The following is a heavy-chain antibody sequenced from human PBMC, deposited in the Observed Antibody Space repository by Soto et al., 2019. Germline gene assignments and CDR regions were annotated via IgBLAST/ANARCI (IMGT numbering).Heavy chain of an antibody. CDR3: ARDWRGAEGFDP. Sequence: QVQLVQSGTEVKKPGASVKVSCKASGYTFNNYGFSWVRQAPGQGLEWVGWIGTHNGDTTYAQSFQGRVTMTIDTSTTPSYMELTSLAFDDPAVYFCARDWRGAEGFDPWRQGTLVIVSS. D-gene: IGHD3-3*01. J-gene: IGHJ5*02. CDR2: IGTHNGDT. V-gene: IGHV1-18*01. CDR1: GYTFNNYG.